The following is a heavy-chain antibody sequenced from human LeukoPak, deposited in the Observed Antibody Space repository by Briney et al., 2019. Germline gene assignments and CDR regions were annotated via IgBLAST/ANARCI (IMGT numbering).Heavy chain of an antibody. J-gene: IGHJ4*02. CDR1: GFTFTSYS. V-gene: IGHV3-30*03. D-gene: IGHD5-24*01. CDR2: ISPDGSIG. CDR3: ARESLRDGYNFDY. Sequence: GGSLRLSCAASGFTFTSYSMHWVRQAPGKGLEWVAFISPDGSIGNYADSVKGRLTISRDNSKNTLYLQMNSLRAEDTAVYYCARESLRDGYNFDYWGQGTLVTVSS.